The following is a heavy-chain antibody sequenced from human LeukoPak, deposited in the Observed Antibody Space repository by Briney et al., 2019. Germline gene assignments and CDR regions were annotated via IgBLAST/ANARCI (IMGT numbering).Heavy chain of an antibody. CDR1: VYSISSGYY. CDR3: ARVDAMTTVTTDERRFDY. Sequence: ETLSLTCTVSVYSISSGYYWGWIRQPPGKGLEWIGSIHHSGITYYNPSLKSRVTISVDTSKNQFSLRVDSVTAADTAVYYCARVDAMTTVTTDERRFDYWGQGTLVTVSS. D-gene: IGHD4-17*01. CDR2: IHHSGIT. J-gene: IGHJ4*02. V-gene: IGHV4-38-2*02.